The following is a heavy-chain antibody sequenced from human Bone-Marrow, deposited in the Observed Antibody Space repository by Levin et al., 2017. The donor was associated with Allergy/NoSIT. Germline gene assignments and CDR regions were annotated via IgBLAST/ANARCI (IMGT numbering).Heavy chain of an antibody. CDR2: INPESGGT. Sequence: ASVKVSCKASGFTLSDHYLHWVRQAPGQGFEWLGWINPESGGTLYAHKFKGGTTMTTDTPTGTPNMELTSLKPNDTATYYCAKNFDSWSGPTFDPWGQGTLVTVSS. D-gene: IGHD3-3*01. J-gene: IGHJ5*02. V-gene: IGHV1-2*02. CDR1: GFTLSDHY. CDR3: AKNFDSWSGPTFDP.